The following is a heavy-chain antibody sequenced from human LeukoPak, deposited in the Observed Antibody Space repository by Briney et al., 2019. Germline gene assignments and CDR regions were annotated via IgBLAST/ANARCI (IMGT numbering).Heavy chain of an antibody. Sequence: ASEKVSCKASGYTFTSYYMHWVRQAPGQGLEWMGIINPSGGSTSYAQKFQGRVTMTRDTSTSTVYMELSSLRSEDTAVYYCASSGYCSGGSCYSMVPWGQGTLVTVSS. CDR3: ASSGYCSGGSCYSMVP. J-gene: IGHJ5*02. V-gene: IGHV1-46*01. CDR2: INPSGGST. D-gene: IGHD2-15*01. CDR1: GYTFTSYY.